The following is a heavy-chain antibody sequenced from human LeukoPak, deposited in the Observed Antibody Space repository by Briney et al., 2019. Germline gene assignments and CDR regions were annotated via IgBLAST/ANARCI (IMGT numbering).Heavy chain of an antibody. Sequence: PSETLSLTCAVYGGSFSGYYWSWIRQPPGKGLELIGEINHSGSTNYNPSLKSRVTISVDTSKNQFSLKLSSVTAADTAVYYCARGPSRYSSGWYNLRFDYWGQGTLVTVSS. J-gene: IGHJ4*02. V-gene: IGHV4-34*01. CDR2: INHSGST. CDR1: GGSFSGYY. CDR3: ARGPSRYSSGWYNLRFDY. D-gene: IGHD6-19*01.